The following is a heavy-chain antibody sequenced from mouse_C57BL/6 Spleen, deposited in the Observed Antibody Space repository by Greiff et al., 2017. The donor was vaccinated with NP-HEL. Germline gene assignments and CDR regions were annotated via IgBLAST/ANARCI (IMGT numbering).Heavy chain of an antibody. J-gene: IGHJ4*01. V-gene: IGHV1-69*01. CDR3: ARKGWDYAMDY. CDR2: IDPSDSYT. Sequence: QVQLQQPGAELVMPGASVKLSCKASGYTFTSYWMHWVKQRPGQGLEWIGEIDPSDSYTNYNQKFKGKSTLTVDKSSSTAYMQLSSLTSEDSAVYCCARKGWDYAMDYWGQGTSVTVSS. D-gene: IGHD2-3*01. CDR1: GYTFTSYW.